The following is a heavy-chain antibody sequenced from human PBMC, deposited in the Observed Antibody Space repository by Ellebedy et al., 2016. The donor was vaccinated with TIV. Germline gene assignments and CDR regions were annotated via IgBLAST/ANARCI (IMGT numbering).Heavy chain of an antibody. D-gene: IGHD3-10*01. Sequence: GESLKISXAASGFTFSRYWMHWVRQTAGKGLVWVSRINSDGSGAVYADSVKGRFTISRDNAKNTLHLQMNSLRAEDTAVYYCAGRGYWGQGTLVTVSS. CDR1: GFTFSRYW. CDR2: INSDGSGA. J-gene: IGHJ4*02. V-gene: IGHV3-74*01. CDR3: AGRGY.